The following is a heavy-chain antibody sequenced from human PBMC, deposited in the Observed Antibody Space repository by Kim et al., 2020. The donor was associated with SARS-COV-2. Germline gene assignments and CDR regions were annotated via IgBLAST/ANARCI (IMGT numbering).Heavy chain of an antibody. CDR1: GGSISSYY. CDR3: ARDVHYDFWSGQFDF. CDR2: IYPFGST. V-gene: IGHV4-4*07. Sequence: SETLSLTCTVSGGSISSYYWSWIRQPAGKGLEWIGRIYPFGSTNYNPSLKSRINMSFDTSNKQFSLKLTSVTAADTAVYYCARDVHYDFWSGQFDFWGQGVLVTVSS. D-gene: IGHD3-3*01. J-gene: IGHJ4*02.